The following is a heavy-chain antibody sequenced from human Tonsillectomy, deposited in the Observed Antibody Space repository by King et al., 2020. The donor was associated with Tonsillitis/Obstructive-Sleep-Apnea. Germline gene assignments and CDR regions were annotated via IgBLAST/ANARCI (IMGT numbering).Heavy chain of an antibody. V-gene: IGHV4-4*02. CDR3: ARLSYCSAGDCFSYTENWFDP. Sequence: VQLQESGPGLVKPSGTLSLTCAVSGGSISSSNWWTWVRQPPGKGLEWIGEIYHSGSTNYSPSLKSRVTISVDMSKNQFSLKLSSVTAADTAVYYCARLSYCSAGDCFSYTENWFDPWGQGTLVTVSS. CDR1: GGSISSSNW. CDR2: IYHSGST. J-gene: IGHJ5*02. D-gene: IGHD2-15*01.